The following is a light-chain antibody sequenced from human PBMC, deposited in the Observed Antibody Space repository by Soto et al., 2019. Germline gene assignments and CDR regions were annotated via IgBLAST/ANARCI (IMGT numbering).Light chain of an antibody. CDR3: QQYNSYSLT. CDR1: QSVTSR. Sequence: DIQMTQSPSTLSASVGDRVTITCRASQSVTSRLAWYQQKPGKAPKLLIYGASNLESGVPSRFSGSGSGPEFPLTISSLQPDDFATYYCQQYNSYSLTFGGGTKVDIK. V-gene: IGKV1-5*01. CDR2: GAS. J-gene: IGKJ4*01.